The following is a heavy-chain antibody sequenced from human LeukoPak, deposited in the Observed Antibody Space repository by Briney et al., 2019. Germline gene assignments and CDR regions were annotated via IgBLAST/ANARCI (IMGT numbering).Heavy chain of an antibody. CDR2: INPSGGST. CDR3: ARGPYSSSSSSNWFDP. D-gene: IGHD6-6*01. V-gene: IGHV1-46*01. J-gene: IGHJ5*02. Sequence: ASVKVSCKASGYTFTRYYMNWVRQAPGQGLEWMGIINPSGGSTSYAQKFQGRVTITTDESTSTAYMELSSLRSEDTAVYYCARGPYSSSSSSNWFDPWGQGTLVTVSS. CDR1: GYTFTRYY.